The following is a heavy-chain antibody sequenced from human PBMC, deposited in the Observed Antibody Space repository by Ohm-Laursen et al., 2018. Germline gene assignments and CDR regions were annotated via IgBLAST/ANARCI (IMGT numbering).Heavy chain of an antibody. CDR1: GGSISSYY. J-gene: IGHJ4*02. D-gene: IGHD5-18*01. Sequence: TLSLTCIVSGGSISSYYWRWIRHPPAKGLEWIGYIYYSGSTNYNPSLKSRVTISVDTSKNHFSLKLSSVTAADTAVYYCARLVMNTAMVCLDYWGQGTLITVSS. CDR2: IYYSGST. CDR3: ARLVMNTAMVCLDY. V-gene: IGHV4-59*08.